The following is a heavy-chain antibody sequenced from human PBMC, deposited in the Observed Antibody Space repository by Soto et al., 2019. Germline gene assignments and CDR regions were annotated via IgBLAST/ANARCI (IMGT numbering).Heavy chain of an antibody. CDR1: GGTFSSYA. CDR3: ARDLEASPTTPNCTNGVCYDAFDI. V-gene: IGHV1-69*13. J-gene: IGHJ3*02. D-gene: IGHD2-8*01. CDR2: IIPIFGTA. Sequence: SVKVSCKASGGTFSSYAISWVRQAPGQGLEWMGGIIPIFGTANYAQKFQGRVTITADESTSTAYMELSSLRSEDTAVYYCARDLEASPTTPNCTNGVCYDAFDIWGQGTMVTVSS.